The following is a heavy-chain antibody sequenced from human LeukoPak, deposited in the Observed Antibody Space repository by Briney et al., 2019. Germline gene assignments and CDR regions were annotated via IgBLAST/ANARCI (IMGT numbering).Heavy chain of an antibody. J-gene: IGHJ4*02. D-gene: IGHD6-13*01. V-gene: IGHV4-59*01. Sequence: SETLSLTCTVSGDSISSDYWSWIRQPPGKGLEWIGYIYHSGSTNYNPSLKSRVTISADTSKDQFSLKLASVTAADTAVYYCATGYSSTWYNFDYWGQGTLVTVSS. CDR2: IYHSGST. CDR3: ATGYSSTWYNFDY. CDR1: GDSISSDY.